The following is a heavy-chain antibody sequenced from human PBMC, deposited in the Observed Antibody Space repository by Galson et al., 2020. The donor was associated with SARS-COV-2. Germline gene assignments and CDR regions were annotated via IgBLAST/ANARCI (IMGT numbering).Heavy chain of an antibody. V-gene: IGHV4-39*01. CDR1: GGSISSSSYY. Sequence: ETSETLSLTCTVSGGSISSSSYYWGWIRQPPGKGLEWIGSIYYSGSTYYNPSLKSRVTISVDTSKNQFSLKLTSVTAADTAVYYCASQSEGFDYGGQGTRVTVSS. CDR3: ASQSEGFDY. CDR2: IYYSGST. J-gene: IGHJ4*02.